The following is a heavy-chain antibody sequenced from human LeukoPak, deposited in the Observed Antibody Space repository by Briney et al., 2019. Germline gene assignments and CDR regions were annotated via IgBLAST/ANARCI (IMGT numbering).Heavy chain of an antibody. CDR3: TRGTLNTFDF. V-gene: IGHV4-39*01. J-gene: IGHJ4*02. Sequence: SETLSLTCTVSGGSISSSSYYWGWIRQPPGKGLEWIGSIYYSGSTYYNPSLKSRVTISVDTSKNQFSLKLSSVTAADTAVFYCTRGTLNTFDFWGQGTLVTVSS. CDR2: IYYSGST. D-gene: IGHD2/OR15-2a*01. CDR1: GGSISSSSYY.